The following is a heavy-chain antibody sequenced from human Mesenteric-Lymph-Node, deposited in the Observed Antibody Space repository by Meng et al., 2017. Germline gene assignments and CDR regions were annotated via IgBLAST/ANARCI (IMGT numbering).Heavy chain of an antibody. CDR3: AKADYDSSGYRGGYYYGMDV. J-gene: IGHJ6*02. CDR1: GFTFDDYA. V-gene: IGHV3-9*01. CDR2: ISWNSGSI. D-gene: IGHD3-22*01. Sequence: GGSLRLSCAASGFTFDDYAMHWVRQAPGKGLEWVSGISWNSGSIGYADSVKGRFTISRDNAKNSLYLQMNSLRAEDTALYYCAKADYDSSGYRGGYYYGMDVWGQGTTVTGS.